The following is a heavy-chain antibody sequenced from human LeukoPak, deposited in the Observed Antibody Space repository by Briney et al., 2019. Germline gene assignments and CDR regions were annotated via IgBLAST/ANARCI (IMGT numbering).Heavy chain of an antibody. V-gene: IGHV4-34*01. J-gene: IGHJ4*02. D-gene: IGHD3-9*01. CDR1: GGSFSGYY. Sequence: SETLSLTCAVYGGSFSGYYWSWIRQPPGKGLEWIGEISHSGSTNYNPSLKSRVTISVDTSKNQFSLKLSSVTAADTAVYYCARGGTYYDILTGYYKTYYFDYWGQGTLVTVSS. CDR2: ISHSGST. CDR3: ARGGTYYDILTGYYKTYYFDY.